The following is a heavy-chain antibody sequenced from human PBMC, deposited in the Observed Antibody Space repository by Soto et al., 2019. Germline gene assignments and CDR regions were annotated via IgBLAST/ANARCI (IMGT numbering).Heavy chain of an antibody. D-gene: IGHD3-16*02. Sequence: PGGSLRLSCAASGFTFSSCGMHWVRQAPGKGLEWVAVISYDGSNKYYADSVKGRFTISRDNSKNTLYLQMNSLRAEDTAVYYCAKDLMITFGGVIVPLDYWGQGTLVTVSS. V-gene: IGHV3-30*18. J-gene: IGHJ4*02. CDR1: GFTFSSCG. CDR3: AKDLMITFGGVIVPLDY. CDR2: ISYDGSNK.